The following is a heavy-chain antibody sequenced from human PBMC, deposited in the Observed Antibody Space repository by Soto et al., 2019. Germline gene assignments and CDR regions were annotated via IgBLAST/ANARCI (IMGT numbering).Heavy chain of an antibody. CDR3: AKARKVEYSSSGGMDV. Sequence: QVQLVESGGGVVQPGRSLRLSCAASRFTFSSYGMHWVRQAPGKGLEWVAVISYDGSNKYYADSVKGRFTISRDNSKNTLYLQMNSLRAEDTAVYYCAKARKVEYSSSGGMDVWGQGTTVTVSS. J-gene: IGHJ6*02. V-gene: IGHV3-30*18. CDR1: RFTFSSYG. CDR2: ISYDGSNK. D-gene: IGHD6-6*01.